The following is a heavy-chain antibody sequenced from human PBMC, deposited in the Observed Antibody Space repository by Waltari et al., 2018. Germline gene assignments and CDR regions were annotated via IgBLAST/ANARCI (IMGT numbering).Heavy chain of an antibody. CDR2: IYYSGST. V-gene: IGHV4-59*11. D-gene: IGHD4-17*01. CDR3: ARCYGDERGWFDP. CDR1: GGSISSHY. J-gene: IGHJ5*02. Sequence: QVQLQESGPGLVKPSETLSLTCTVSGGSISSHYWSWIRQPPGKGLEWIGYIYYSGSTNYNPYLKSRVTISVDTSKNQFALKLSSVTAADTAVYYCARCYGDERGWFDPWGQGTLVTVSS.